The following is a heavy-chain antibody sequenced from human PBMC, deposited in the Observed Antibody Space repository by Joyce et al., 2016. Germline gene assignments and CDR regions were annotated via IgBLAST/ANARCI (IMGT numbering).Heavy chain of an antibody. V-gene: IGHV3-21*01. J-gene: IGHJ4*02. CDR2: LSSSSSYI. CDR3: ARSSYTNGIFDY. Sequence: EVQLVESGGGLVKPGGSLRLSCAASGFTFSGYSMSWVRQAPGKGLGWVSSLSSSSSYIKYTDSMKGRFTISRDNAKNSLYLQMNSLRVEDTAVYYCARSSYTNGIFDYWGQGTLVTVSS. D-gene: IGHD2-8*01. CDR1: GFTFSGYS.